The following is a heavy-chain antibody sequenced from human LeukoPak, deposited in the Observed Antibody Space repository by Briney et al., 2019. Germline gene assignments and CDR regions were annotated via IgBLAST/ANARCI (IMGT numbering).Heavy chain of an antibody. D-gene: IGHD6-19*01. V-gene: IGHV3-30*02. J-gene: IGHJ4*02. CDR2: IRYDGSNK. Sequence: GGSLRLSCAASGFTFSSCGMHWVRQAPGKGLEWVAFIRYDGSNKYYADSVKGRFTISRDNSKNTLYLQMNSLRAEDTAVYYCAPQNTIAVAGGGQGTLVTVSS. CDR3: APQNTIAVAG. CDR1: GFTFSSCG.